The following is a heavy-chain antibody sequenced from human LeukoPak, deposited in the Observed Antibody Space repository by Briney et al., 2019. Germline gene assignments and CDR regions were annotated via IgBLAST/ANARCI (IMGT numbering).Heavy chain of an antibody. CDR1: GYTLTELS. D-gene: IGHD3-10*01. CDR3: ATDPSAHPGTLDY. V-gene: IGHV1-24*01. CDR2: FDPEDGET. J-gene: IGHJ4*02. Sequence: ASVKVSCKVSGYTLTELSMHWVRQAPGKGLEWMGGFDPEDGETIYAQKFRGRVTMTEDTSTDTAHMELSSLRSEDTAVYYCATDPSAHPGTLDYWGQGTLVTVPS.